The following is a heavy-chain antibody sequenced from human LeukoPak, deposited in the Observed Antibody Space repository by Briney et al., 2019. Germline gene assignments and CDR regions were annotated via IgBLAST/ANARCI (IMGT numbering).Heavy chain of an antibody. J-gene: IGHJ4*02. V-gene: IGHV3-43*02. Sequence: GGSLRLSCAASGFTFDDYAMHWVRQAPGKGLEWVSLISGDGGSTYYADSVKGRFTISRDNSKNSLYLQMNSLRAEDTAVYYCARDPFGGSQNWGQGTLVTVSS. D-gene: IGHD1-26*01. CDR2: ISGDGGST. CDR3: ARDPFGGSQN. CDR1: GFTFDDYA.